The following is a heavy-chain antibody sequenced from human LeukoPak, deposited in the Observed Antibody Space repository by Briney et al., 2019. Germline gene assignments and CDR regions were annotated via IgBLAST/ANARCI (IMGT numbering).Heavy chain of an antibody. Sequence: GGSLRISCAASGFTFSSYSMNWVRQAPGKGLEWVSSISSSSSYIYYADSVKGRFTISRDNAKNSLYLQMNSLRAEDTAVYYCAAGDYDSSANFDYWGQGTLVTVSS. V-gene: IGHV3-21*01. J-gene: IGHJ4*02. CDR1: GFTFSSYS. CDR2: ISSSSSYI. CDR3: AAGDYDSSANFDY. D-gene: IGHD3-22*01.